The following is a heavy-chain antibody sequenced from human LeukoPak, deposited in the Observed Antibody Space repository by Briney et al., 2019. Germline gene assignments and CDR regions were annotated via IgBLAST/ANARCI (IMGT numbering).Heavy chain of an antibody. Sequence: SVKVSCTASGGTFSSYAISWVRQAPGQGLEWMGRIIPILGIANYAQKFQGRVTITADKSTSTAYMELSSLRSEDTAVYYCAREWRLIAAANWFDPWGQGTLVTVSS. V-gene: IGHV1-69*04. CDR3: AREWRLIAAANWFDP. CDR2: IIPILGIA. CDR1: GGTFSSYA. D-gene: IGHD6-13*01. J-gene: IGHJ5*02.